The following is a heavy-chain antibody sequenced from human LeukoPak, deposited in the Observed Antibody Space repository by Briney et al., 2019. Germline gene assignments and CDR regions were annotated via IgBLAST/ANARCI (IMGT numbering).Heavy chain of an antibody. D-gene: IGHD4-23*01. V-gene: IGHV3-74*01. CDR1: GFTFSTYS. CDR3: ARMDYDANPGYFDY. J-gene: IGHJ4*02. CDR2: VNSDGSTT. Sequence: GGSLRLSCAASGFTFSTYSMNWVRQAPGKGLVWVSRVNSDGSTTNYADSVKGRFTISRDNAKNTLYLQMNSLRAEDTAVYYCARMDYDANPGYFDYWGQGTLVTVSS.